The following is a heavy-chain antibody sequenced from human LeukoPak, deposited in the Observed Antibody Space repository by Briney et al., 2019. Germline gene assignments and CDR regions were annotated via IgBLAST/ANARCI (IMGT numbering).Heavy chain of an antibody. D-gene: IGHD2-15*01. Sequence: GGSLRLSCAASGFIFTSHWMFWVRQVPGKGLVWVSRINGDGSRREYADSVKGRFTISRDNAKNTLYLQMNSPRVEDTAVYYCAREGEDLSSGDEYDAFDIWGQGTMVTVSS. J-gene: IGHJ3*02. CDR1: GFIFTSHW. CDR2: INGDGSRR. CDR3: AREGEDLSSGDEYDAFDI. V-gene: IGHV3-74*03.